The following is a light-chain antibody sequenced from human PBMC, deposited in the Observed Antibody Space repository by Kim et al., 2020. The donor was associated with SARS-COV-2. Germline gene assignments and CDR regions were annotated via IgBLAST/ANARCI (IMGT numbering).Light chain of an antibody. CDR3: QQYNSYSEYT. Sequence: DIQMTQSPSTLSASEGDRVTITCRASQSINTWLAWYQQKPGKAPKLLIYDASSLESGVPLRFSGSGSGTEFTLTISGLQPDDFATYYCQQYNSYSEYTFGQGTKVEI. CDR1: QSINTW. V-gene: IGKV1-5*01. J-gene: IGKJ2*01. CDR2: DAS.